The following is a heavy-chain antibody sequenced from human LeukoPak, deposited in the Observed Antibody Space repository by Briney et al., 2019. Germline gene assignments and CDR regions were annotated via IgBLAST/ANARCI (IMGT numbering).Heavy chain of an antibody. J-gene: IGHJ4*02. CDR3: AHGSLYQLDY. CDR2: ILGGAGST. Sequence: GGSLRLSCAASGFSFSSDGMSWVRQAPGKGLEWVSGILGGAGSTYYAGSVKGRFTISRDNSKNTLYLQMNSLRAEDTAVYYCAHGSLYQLDYWGQGTLVTVSS. CDR1: GFSFSSDG. V-gene: IGHV3-23*01. D-gene: IGHD2-2*01.